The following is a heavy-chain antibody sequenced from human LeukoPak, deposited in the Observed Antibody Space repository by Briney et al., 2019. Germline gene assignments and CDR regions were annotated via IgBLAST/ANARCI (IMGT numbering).Heavy chain of an antibody. Sequence: SETLSLTCTVSGGSISSYYWSWIRQPPGKGLEWIGYIYYSGSTNYNPSLKSRVTISVDTSKNQFSLKLSSVIAADTAVYYCAGVGGYSYGSFDYWGQATLVTVSS. CDR1: GGSISSYY. J-gene: IGHJ4*02. D-gene: IGHD5-18*01. V-gene: IGHV4-59*01. CDR3: AGVGGYSYGSFDY. CDR2: IYYSGST.